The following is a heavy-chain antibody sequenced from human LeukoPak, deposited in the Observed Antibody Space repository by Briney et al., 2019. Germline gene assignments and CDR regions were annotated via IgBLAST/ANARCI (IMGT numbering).Heavy chain of an antibody. CDR3: ARPFATRSSSWYL. CDR2: IYPGDSDT. J-gene: IGHJ4*02. V-gene: IGHV5-51*01. CDR1: GYSFTSYW. D-gene: IGHD6-13*01. Sequence: GESLKISCKGSGYSFTSYWIGWVRQMPGKGLEWMGIIYPGDSDTRYSPSFQGQVTISADKSIGTAYLQWSSLKASDTAMYYCARPFATRSSSWYLWGQGTLVTVSS.